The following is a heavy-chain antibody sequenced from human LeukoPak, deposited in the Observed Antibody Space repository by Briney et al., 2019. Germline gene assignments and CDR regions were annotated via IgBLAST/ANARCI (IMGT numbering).Heavy chain of an antibody. D-gene: IGHD6-19*01. CDR3: ARDKTSGWD. V-gene: IGHV6-1*01. Sequence: SQTLSLTCAICGDSLSSNSAAGICLRQSPSRGLEWLRRTYYRSKWYYDYAVSVKSRISINPDTSKNQFSLQLNSVTPEDTAVYYCARDKTSGWDWGQGTLVTVSS. J-gene: IGHJ4*02. CDR1: GDSLSSNSAA. CDR2: TYYRSKWYY.